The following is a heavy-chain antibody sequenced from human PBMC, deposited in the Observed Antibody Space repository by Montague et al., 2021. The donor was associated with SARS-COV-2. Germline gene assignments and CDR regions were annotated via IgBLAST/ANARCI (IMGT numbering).Heavy chain of an antibody. J-gene: IGHJ6*02. V-gene: IGHV6-1*01. CDR3: ARGHRAHDMDV. CDR2: TYYRSNWYN. CDR1: GDSVSNNRVA. Sequence: CAISGDSVSNNRVAWTWFRQSPSRGLEWLGRTYYRSNWYNDYATXEKGRITVNPDTSKNQFSLQLNSVTPDDTAVYYCARGHRAHDMDVWGHGTAVTVSS.